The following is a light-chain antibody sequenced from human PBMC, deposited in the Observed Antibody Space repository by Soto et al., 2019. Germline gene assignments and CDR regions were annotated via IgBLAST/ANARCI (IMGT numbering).Light chain of an antibody. Sequence: EIVLTQSPATLSLSPGERATLSCRASQSVGTSLAWYQQKPGQAPRLLIFGAASRATGIPDRFSGGGSGTEFTLTISRLEPDDSAVYYCQQYGGSPRTFGQGTRVEIK. J-gene: IGKJ1*01. V-gene: IGKV3-20*01. CDR3: QQYGGSPRT. CDR1: QSVGTS. CDR2: GAA.